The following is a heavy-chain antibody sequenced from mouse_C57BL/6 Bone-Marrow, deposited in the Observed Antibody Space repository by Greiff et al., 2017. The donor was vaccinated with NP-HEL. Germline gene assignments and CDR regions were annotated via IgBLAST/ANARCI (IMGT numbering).Heavy chain of an antibody. CDR1: GYTFTDYY. J-gene: IGHJ2*01. CDR2: IYPGSGNT. CDR3: ARVIGNYYGSTPYYFDY. D-gene: IGHD1-1*01. Sequence: QVQLQQSGAELVRPGASVKLSCKASGYTFTDYYINWVKQRPRQGLEWIARIYPGSGNTYYNEKFKGKATLTAEKSSSTAYMQLSSLTSEDSAVYFCARVIGNYYGSTPYYFDYWGQGTTLTVSS. V-gene: IGHV1-76*01.